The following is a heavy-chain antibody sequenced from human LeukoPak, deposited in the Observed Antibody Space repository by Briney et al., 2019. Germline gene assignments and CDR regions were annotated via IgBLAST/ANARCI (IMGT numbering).Heavy chain of an antibody. V-gene: IGHV3-74*01. CDR2: INSDGSST. Sequence: GGSLRLSCAASGFTFSSYWVHWVRQAPGKELVWVSRINSDGSSTNYADSVKGRFTISRDNAKNTLYLQMNSLRAEDTAVYYCASQIWIGELFVHYWGQGTLVTVSS. D-gene: IGHD3-10*01. CDR1: GFTFSSYW. CDR3: ASQIWIGELFVHY. J-gene: IGHJ4*02.